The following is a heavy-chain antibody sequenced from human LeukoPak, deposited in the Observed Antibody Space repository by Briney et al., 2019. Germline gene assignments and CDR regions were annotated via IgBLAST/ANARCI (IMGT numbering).Heavy chain of an antibody. CDR3: ARHGVGATGPSYYCYYFMDD. CDR2: IYSSGST. V-gene: IGHV4-4*09. CDR1: GFSISSYY. Sequence: SETLSLNCTVSGFSISSYYWSWIRQPPGKGLEWIGYIYSSGSTNYNPSLKSRVTISVDTSKNQFSLKMSSVTAADTAVYYCARHGVGATGPSYYCYYFMDDWGKGTPVTVSS. D-gene: IGHD3-3*01. J-gene: IGHJ6*03.